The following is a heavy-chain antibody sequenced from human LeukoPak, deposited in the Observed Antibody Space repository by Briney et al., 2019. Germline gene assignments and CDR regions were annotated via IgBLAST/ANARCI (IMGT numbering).Heavy chain of an antibody. V-gene: IGHV4-59*08. Sequence: PSETLSLTCTVSGGSISSYYWSWIRQPPGKGLEWIGCIYYSGSTNYNPSLKSRVTISVDTSKNQFSLKLSSVTAADTAVYYCATRSYSSGWDFDYWGQGTLVTVSS. J-gene: IGHJ4*02. CDR3: ATRSYSSGWDFDY. CDR2: IYYSGST. D-gene: IGHD6-19*01. CDR1: GGSISSYY.